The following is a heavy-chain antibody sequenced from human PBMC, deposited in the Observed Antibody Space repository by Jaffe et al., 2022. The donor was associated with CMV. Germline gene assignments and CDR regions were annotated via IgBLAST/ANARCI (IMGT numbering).Heavy chain of an antibody. CDR1: GGSINNSSYY. CDR2: IYYRGST. V-gene: IGHV4-39*01. J-gene: IGHJ3*02. Sequence: QLQLQESGPGLVKSSETLSLTCTVSGGSINNSSYYWGWIRQPPGKGLEWIGNIYYRGSTYYNPSLRSRITMSIDKSTNQFSLKLSSVTAADTAVYYCARRSDSSGHYPDGFDIWAQGTMVTVSS. D-gene: IGHD3-22*01. CDR3: ARRSDSSGHYPDGFDI.